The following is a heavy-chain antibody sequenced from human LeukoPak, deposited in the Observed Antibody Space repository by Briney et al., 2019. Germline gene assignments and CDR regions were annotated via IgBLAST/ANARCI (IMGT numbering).Heavy chain of an antibody. CDR2: ISYDGSNK. Sequence: GGSLRLSCAASGFTFSSYGMHWVRQAPGKGLEWVAVISYDGSNKYYADSVKGRFTISRDNSKNTLYLQMNSLRAEDTAVYYCAKDPAVLTGADDYYFDYWGQGTLVTVSS. D-gene: IGHD3-9*01. J-gene: IGHJ4*02. CDR3: AKDPAVLTGADDYYFDY. V-gene: IGHV3-30*18. CDR1: GFTFSSYG.